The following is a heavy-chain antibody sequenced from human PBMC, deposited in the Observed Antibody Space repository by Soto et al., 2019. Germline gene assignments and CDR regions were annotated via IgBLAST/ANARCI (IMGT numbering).Heavy chain of an antibody. Sequence: SVKVSCKASGGTFSSYAISWVRQAPGQGLEWMGGIIPIFGTANYAQKFQGRVTITADKSTSTTYMELSSLRSEDTAVYYCARVSVVAALYNWFDPWGQGTLVTVSS. CDR3: ARVSVVAALYNWFDP. D-gene: IGHD2-15*01. J-gene: IGHJ5*02. CDR1: GGTFSSYA. CDR2: IIPIFGTA. V-gene: IGHV1-69*06.